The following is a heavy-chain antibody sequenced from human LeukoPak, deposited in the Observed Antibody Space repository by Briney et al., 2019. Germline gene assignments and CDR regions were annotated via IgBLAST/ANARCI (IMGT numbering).Heavy chain of an antibody. CDR3: ARGLTVYYYDTGGKWFDP. CDR1: GGSISSGPYY. CDR2: INHSGST. J-gene: IGHJ5*02. Sequence: SETLSLTCAVSGGSISSGPYYWGWIRQPPGKGLEWIGEINHSGSTNYNPSLKSRVTISVDTSKNQFSLKLSSVTAADTAVYYCARGLTVYYYDTGGKWFDPWGQGTLVAVSS. V-gene: IGHV4-39*07. D-gene: IGHD3-22*01.